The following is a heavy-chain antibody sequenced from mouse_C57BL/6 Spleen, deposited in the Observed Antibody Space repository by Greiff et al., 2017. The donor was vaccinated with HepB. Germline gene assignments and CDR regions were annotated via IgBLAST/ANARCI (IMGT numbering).Heavy chain of an antibody. Sequence: QVQLQQSGAELVRPGTSVKLSCKASGYTFTSYWMHWVKQRPGQGLEWIGVIDPSDSYTNYNQKFKGKATLTVDTSSSTAYMQLSSLTSEDSAVYYCAREITTVDWYFDVWGTGTTVTVSS. CDR2: IDPSDSYT. D-gene: IGHD1-1*01. V-gene: IGHV1-59*01. CDR3: AREITTVDWYFDV. J-gene: IGHJ1*03. CDR1: GYTFTSYW.